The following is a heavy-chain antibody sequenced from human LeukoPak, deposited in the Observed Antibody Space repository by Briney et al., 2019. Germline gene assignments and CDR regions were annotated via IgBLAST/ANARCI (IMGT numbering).Heavy chain of an antibody. CDR3: ARDNAVGDYAWWFDP. CDR1: GDTFTSYG. D-gene: IGHD1-26*01. CDR2: ITLIGGST. J-gene: IGHJ5*02. Sequence: GASVKVSCKASGDTFTSYGICCVRDAPGQGLEWLGFITLIGGSTWYSQKFQGRVTMTRDMSTSTDYIELSSLRSEDTRVYYCARDNAVGDYAWWFDPGGQGTLVTVS. V-gene: IGHV1-46*01.